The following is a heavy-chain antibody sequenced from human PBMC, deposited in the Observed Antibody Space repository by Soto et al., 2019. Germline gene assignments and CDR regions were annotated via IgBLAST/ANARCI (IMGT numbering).Heavy chain of an antibody. V-gene: IGHV3-30-3*01. D-gene: IGHD3-3*01. Sequence: GGSLRLSCAASGFTFSTFALHWVRQAPGEGLEWVALISHDGRIEKYADSVKGRFTISRDNSKNTLYMQMDSLRLEDTGVYYCARDGLPDDFRSGGYWFDPWGEGTKPTVYS. CDR3: ARDGLPDDFRSGGYWFDP. CDR1: GFTFSTFA. CDR2: ISHDGRIE. J-gene: IGHJ5*02.